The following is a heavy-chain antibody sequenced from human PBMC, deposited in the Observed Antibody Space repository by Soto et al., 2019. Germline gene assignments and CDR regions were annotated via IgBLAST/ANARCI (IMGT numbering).Heavy chain of an antibody. CDR1: GCTFTGYY. J-gene: IGHJ6*02. CDR3: ARSMVRGVILAGYYYGMDV. V-gene: IGHV1-2*04. CDR2: INPNSGGT. Sequence: GAAVKVSCKACGCTFTGYYMHWVRQAPGQGLEWMGWINPNSGGTNYAQKFQGWVTMTRDTSISTAYMELSRLRSDDTAVYYCARSMVRGVILAGYYYGMDVWGQGTTVTVSS. D-gene: IGHD3-10*01.